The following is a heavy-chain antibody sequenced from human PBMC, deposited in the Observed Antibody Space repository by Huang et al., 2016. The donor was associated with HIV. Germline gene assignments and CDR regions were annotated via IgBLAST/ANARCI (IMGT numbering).Heavy chain of an antibody. CDR1: GYIFSNYD. J-gene: IGHJ4*02. CDR3: ARLTSGWYQDY. Sequence: QVQLVQSGPEVKKPGASVKVSCQTSGYIFSNYDINWVRQAPGQGLQWMGGLNPNIGKTAYGQNFQGRVTLTRSTSTGAAYMVLNSLTSQDTAVYYCARLTSGWYQDYWGQGTLVTVSS. V-gene: IGHV1-8*01. D-gene: IGHD6-19*01. CDR2: LNPNIGKT.